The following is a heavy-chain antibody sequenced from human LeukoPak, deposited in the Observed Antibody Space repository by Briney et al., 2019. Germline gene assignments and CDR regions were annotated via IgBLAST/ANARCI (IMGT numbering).Heavy chain of an antibody. CDR2: ICNSGST. Sequence: SETLSLTCTVSGGSISTYYWSWIRKPPGKGLEWIGHICNSGSTNYSPSLKSRVTISVDTSKNQFSLKLSSVTAADTAVYYCARFKRAGGWSYFDYWGQGTLVTVSS. J-gene: IGHJ4*02. CDR1: GGSISTYY. D-gene: IGHD6-19*01. V-gene: IGHV4-59*01. CDR3: ARFKRAGGWSYFDY.